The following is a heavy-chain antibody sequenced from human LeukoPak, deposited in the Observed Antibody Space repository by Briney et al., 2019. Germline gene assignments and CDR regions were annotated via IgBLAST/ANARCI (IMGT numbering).Heavy chain of an antibody. V-gene: IGHV2-5*02. CDR2: IYWDDDK. CDR3: ATHASLKKAAAGTAAFDI. D-gene: IGHD6-13*01. CDR1: GFSLSTSGVG. Sequence: GSGPTLVNPTQTLTLTCTFSGFSLSTSGVGVGWIRQPPGKALEWLALIYWDDDKRYSPSLKSRLTITKDASKNQVVLTMTNMDPVDTATYYCATHASLKKAAAGTAAFDIWGQGTMVTVSS. J-gene: IGHJ3*02.